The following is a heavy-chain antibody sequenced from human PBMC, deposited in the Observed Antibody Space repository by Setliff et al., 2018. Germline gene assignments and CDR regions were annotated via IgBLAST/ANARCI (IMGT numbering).Heavy chain of an antibody. V-gene: IGHV1-18*01. D-gene: IGHD3-22*01. Sequence: GASVKVSCKASGYTFTNYGITWVRQAPGQGLEWMGWINNYSFKTNYPQKFLGRVTVTTDTSTSTAYMELGSLTSDDTAIYYCARINFYVSSGYYYAPDYWGPGTLVTVSS. CDR1: GYTFTNYG. CDR2: INNYSFKT. CDR3: ARINFYVSSGYYYAPDY. J-gene: IGHJ4*02.